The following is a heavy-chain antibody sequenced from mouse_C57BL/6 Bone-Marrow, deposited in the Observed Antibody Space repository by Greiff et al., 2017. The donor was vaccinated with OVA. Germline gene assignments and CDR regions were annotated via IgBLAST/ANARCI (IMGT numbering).Heavy chain of an antibody. CDR3: ARWDYGTPYYCDY. V-gene: IGHV1-55*01. D-gene: IGHD1-1*01. CDR2: IYPGSGST. Sequence: VQLQQPGAELVKPGASVKMSCKASGYTFTSYWITWVKQRPGQGLEWIGDIYPGSGSTNYNEKFKSKATLTVDTSSSTAYMQLSSLTSEDSAVYYCARWDYGTPYYCDYWGQGTTLTVSS. J-gene: IGHJ2*01. CDR1: GYTFTSYW.